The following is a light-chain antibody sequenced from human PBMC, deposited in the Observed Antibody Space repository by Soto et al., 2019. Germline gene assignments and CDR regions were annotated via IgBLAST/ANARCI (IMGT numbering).Light chain of an antibody. CDR3: QXXYVVPCT. Sequence: DIVMTQSPDSLAVSLGERATINCKSSQSVLHSPNNKNYLAWFQQKPGQPPKLLIYWASTRESGVPDRFSGSGSGTDFTLTITSLQAXXXAVXYXQXXYVVPCTFGQGTKLEIK. J-gene: IGKJ2*02. CDR1: QSVLHSPNNKNY. V-gene: IGKV4-1*01. CDR2: WAS.